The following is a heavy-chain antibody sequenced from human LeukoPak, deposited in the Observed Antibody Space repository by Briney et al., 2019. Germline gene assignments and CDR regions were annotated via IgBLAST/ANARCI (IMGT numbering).Heavy chain of an antibody. CDR3: ARGLGVKAVWEGYYFDY. CDR2: INHSGST. V-gene: IGHV4-34*01. D-gene: IGHD1-26*01. CDR1: GGSFSGYY. J-gene: IGHJ4*02. Sequence: PSETLSLTCAVYGGSFSGYYWSWIRQPPGKGLEWIGEINHSGSTNYNPSLKSRVTISVDTSKNQLSLKLSSVTAADTAVYYCARGLGVKAVWEGYYFDYWGQGTLVTVSS.